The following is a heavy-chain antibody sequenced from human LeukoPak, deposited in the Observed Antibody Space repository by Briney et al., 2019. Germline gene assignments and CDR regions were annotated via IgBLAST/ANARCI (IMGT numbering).Heavy chain of an antibody. V-gene: IGHV1-2*02. D-gene: IGHD3-10*01. Sequence: ASVKVSCKASGYTFTGYYMHWVRQAPGQGLEWMGWINPNSGGTNYAQKFQGRVTMTRDTSISTVYMELSRLRSDDTAVYYCARTYYYGSGSYLYFDYWGQGTLVTVSS. J-gene: IGHJ4*02. CDR1: GYTFTGYY. CDR3: ARTYYYGSGSYLYFDY. CDR2: INPNSGGT.